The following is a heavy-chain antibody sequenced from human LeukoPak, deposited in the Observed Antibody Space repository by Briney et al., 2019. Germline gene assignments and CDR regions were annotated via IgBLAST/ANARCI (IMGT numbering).Heavy chain of an antibody. CDR2: IHYSGST. CDR1: GASISSGDYF. J-gene: IGHJ4*02. V-gene: IGHV4-30-4*02. CDR3: ARVKVVPAAIKIQYFDY. D-gene: IGHD2-2*02. Sequence: PSETLSLTCSVSGASISSGDYFWTWIRQRPGKGLEWIGYIHYSGSTYYNPSLKSRVTISVDTSKNQFSLKLSSVTAADTAVYYCARVKVVPAAIKIQYFDYWGQGTLVTVSS.